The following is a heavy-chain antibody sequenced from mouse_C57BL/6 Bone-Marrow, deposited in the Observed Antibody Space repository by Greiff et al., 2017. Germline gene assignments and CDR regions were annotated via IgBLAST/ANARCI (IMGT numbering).Heavy chain of an antibody. J-gene: IGHJ3*01. CDR3: ARYDGYYVSLAY. CDR1: GFTFSDYY. V-gene: IGHV5-16*01. Sequence: EVQLVESEGGLVQPGSSMKLSCTASGFTFSDYYMAWVRQVPEKGLEWVANINYDGSSTYYLDSLKSRFIISRDNAKNILYLQMSSLKSEDTATYYCARYDGYYVSLAYWGQGTLVTVSA. D-gene: IGHD2-3*01. CDR2: INYDGSST.